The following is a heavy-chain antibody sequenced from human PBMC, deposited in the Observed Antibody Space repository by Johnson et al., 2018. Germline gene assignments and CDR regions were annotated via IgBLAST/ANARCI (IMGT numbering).Heavy chain of an antibody. J-gene: IGHJ6*04. V-gene: IGHV3-73*01. CDR2: IRSKAISSAT. CDR1: GFTFSGSD. CDR3: TRHAPAIAAAGTRGDV. D-gene: IGHD6-13*01. Sequence: VQLVESGGGVVQPGGSLKLSCAASGFTFSGSDMHWVRQASGKGLEWVGRIRSKAISSATAYAALVKCRLTISRGDSKNTAYRQINSLKTEDTAVYYCTRHAPAIAAAGTRGDVLGKGPTVTVSS.